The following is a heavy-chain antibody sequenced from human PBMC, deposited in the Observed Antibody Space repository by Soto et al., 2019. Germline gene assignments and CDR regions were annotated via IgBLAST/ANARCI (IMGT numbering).Heavy chain of an antibody. CDR2: ITHGGST. D-gene: IGHD3-22*01. J-gene: IGHJ4*02. V-gene: IGHV4-34*01. CDR1: GGSFSDYH. Sequence: TSETLSLTCAVYGGSFSDYHWSWIRQPPGKGLEWIGEITHGGSTNYNPSLKSRVSISVDTSKKQFSLKLRSMTAADTAVYYCARVQKVYFYDSSGYYPSDYWGQGTLVTVSS. CDR3: ARVQKVYFYDSSGYYPSDY.